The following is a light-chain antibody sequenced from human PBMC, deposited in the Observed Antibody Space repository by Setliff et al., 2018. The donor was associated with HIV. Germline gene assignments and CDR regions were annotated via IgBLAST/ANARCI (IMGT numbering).Light chain of an antibody. CDR3: SSYTTIYTFV. CDR1: SSDVGGYNY. CDR2: GVS. V-gene: IGLV2-11*01. Sequence: QSVLTQPRSVSGSPGQSVTISCTGTSSDVGGYNYVSWYQHHPGKAPQLMIYGVSKRPSGVPDRFSGSKSGHTASLTVSGLQAEDEADYYCSSYTTIYTFVFGTGTKVTVL. J-gene: IGLJ1*01.